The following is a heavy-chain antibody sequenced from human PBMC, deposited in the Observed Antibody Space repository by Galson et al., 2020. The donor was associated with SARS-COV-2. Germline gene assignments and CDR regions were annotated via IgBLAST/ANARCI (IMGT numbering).Heavy chain of an antibody. CDR3: ARSLTSRYYYGMDV. CDR1: GGTFSSYA. CDR2: IIPILGIA. Sequence: SVKVSCKASGGTFSSYAISWVRQAPGQGLEWMGGIIPILGIANYAQKFQGRVTITADKSTSTAYMELSSLRSEDTAVYYCARSLTSRYYYGMDVWGQGTTVTVSS. J-gene: IGHJ6*02. V-gene: IGHV1-69*10.